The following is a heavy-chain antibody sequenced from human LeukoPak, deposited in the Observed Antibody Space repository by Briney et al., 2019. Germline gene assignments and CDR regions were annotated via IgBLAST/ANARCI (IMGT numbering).Heavy chain of an antibody. V-gene: IGHV3-7*01. CDR3: ASPVRSGFAVEMATIVPPPNYYGIDV. CDR2: IKQDGSEK. J-gene: IGHJ6*02. Sequence: AGGSLRLSCAASGFTFSSYWMSWVRQAPGKGLEWVANIKQDGSEKYYVDSVKGRFTISRDNAKNSLYLQMNSLRAEDTAVYYCASPVRSGFAVEMATIVPPPNYYGIDVWGQGTTVTVSS. CDR1: GFTFSSYW. D-gene: IGHD5-24*01.